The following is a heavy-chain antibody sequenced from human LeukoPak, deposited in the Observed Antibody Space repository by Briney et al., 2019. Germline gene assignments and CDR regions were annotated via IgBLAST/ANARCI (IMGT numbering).Heavy chain of an antibody. D-gene: IGHD3-22*01. CDR3: ARQGGGYYYDSSGYYWKGFDY. Sequence: PSETLSLTCTVSGGSISSSNYYWGWIRQPPGKGLEWIGTIYYSGNTYYNPSLKSRVTISVDTSKNQFSLKLSSVTAADTAVYYCARQGGGYYYDSSGYYWKGFDYWGQGTLVTVSS. CDR2: IYYSGNT. CDR1: GGSISSSNYY. J-gene: IGHJ4*02. V-gene: IGHV4-39*01.